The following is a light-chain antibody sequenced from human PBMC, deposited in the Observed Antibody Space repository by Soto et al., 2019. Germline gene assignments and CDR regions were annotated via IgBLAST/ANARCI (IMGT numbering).Light chain of an antibody. V-gene: IGKV3-15*01. CDR1: QSVSGH. Sequence: EIVLTQSPATLSVSPGESATLSCRASQSVSGHLDWYQQKPGQAPRLLIYDASTRATGIPARFSGSGSGAEFTLTISSLQSEDFAVYYCQQYHNWPLTFGGGTKVEIK. J-gene: IGKJ4*01. CDR3: QQYHNWPLT. CDR2: DAS.